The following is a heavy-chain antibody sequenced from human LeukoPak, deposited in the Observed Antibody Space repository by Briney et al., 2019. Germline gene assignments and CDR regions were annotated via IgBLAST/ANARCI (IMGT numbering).Heavy chain of an antibody. V-gene: IGHV3-49*04. J-gene: IGHJ4*02. D-gene: IGHD2-2*01. CDR2: IRSKAYGGTT. Sequence: GGSLRLSCTASGFTFGDYAMSWVRQAPGKGLEWVGFIRSKAYGGTTEYAASVKGRFTISRDDSKSIAYLQMNSLKTEDTAVYYCTRAYCSSTSCQYGFDYWGQGTLATVSS. CDR1: GFTFGDYA. CDR3: TRAYCSSTSCQYGFDY.